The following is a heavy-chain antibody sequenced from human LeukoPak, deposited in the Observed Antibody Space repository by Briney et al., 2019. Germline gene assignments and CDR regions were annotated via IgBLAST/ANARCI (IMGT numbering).Heavy chain of an antibody. D-gene: IGHD5-12*01. V-gene: IGHV3-21*01. CDR3: ARVHSGYDWFDY. Sequence: GGSLRLSCAASGFTFSSYSMNWVRQAPGKGLEWVSSISSSSSYIYYADSVKGRFTISRDNAKNSLYLQMNSPRAEDTAVYYCARVHSGYDWFDYWGQGTLLTVSS. CDR2: ISSSSSYI. CDR1: GFTFSSYS. J-gene: IGHJ4*02.